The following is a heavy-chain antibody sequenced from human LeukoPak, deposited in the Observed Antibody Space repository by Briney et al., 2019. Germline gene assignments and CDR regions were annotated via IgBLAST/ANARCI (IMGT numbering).Heavy chain of an antibody. CDR2: ISGDGSTT. D-gene: IGHD3-10*01. Sequence: PGGSLRLSCAASEFSVGSNYMTWVRQAPGKGLEWVSRISGDGSTTSYADSVRGRFTISRDNAKNTLYLQMRSLRADDTAIYYCNVRWGPNFDYWGQGSLVSVSP. CDR3: NVRWGPNFDY. V-gene: IGHV3-74*01. J-gene: IGHJ4*02. CDR1: EFSVGSNY.